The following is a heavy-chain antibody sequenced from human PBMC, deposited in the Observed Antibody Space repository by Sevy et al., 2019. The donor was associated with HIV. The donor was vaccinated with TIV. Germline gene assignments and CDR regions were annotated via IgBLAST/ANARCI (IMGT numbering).Heavy chain of an antibody. V-gene: IGHV4-59*01. Sequence: SETLSLTCTVSGGSINNYFWSWIRQPPGKGLEWIGYIYYSGSTNYNPSLQSRVTISVDTSKNQLSLKLSSVTAADTAVYYCARESIGAVGDFDYWGQGTLVTVSS. CDR3: ARESIGAVGDFDY. CDR2: IYYSGST. D-gene: IGHD6-13*01. CDR1: GGSINNYF. J-gene: IGHJ4*02.